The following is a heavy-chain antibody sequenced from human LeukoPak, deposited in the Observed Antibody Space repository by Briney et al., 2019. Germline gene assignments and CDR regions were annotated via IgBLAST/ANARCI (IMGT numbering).Heavy chain of an antibody. J-gene: IGHJ5*02. CDR3: ASLLNGGVSHWFDP. CDR1: GGSFSGYY. CDR2: INHSGST. D-gene: IGHD7-27*01. Sequence: KPSETLSLTCAVYGGSFSGYYWSWIRQPPGKGLEWIGEINHSGSTNYNPSLKSRVTISVDTSKNQFSLKLSSVTAADTAVYFCASLLNGGVSHWFDPWGQGTLVTVSS. V-gene: IGHV4-34*01.